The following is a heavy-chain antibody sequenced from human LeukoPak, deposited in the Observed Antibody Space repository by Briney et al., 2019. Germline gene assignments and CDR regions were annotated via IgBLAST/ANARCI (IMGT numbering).Heavy chain of an antibody. J-gene: IGHJ4*02. CDR3: ARDAANCYDSSGYYQSLDY. V-gene: IGHV4-38-2*02. CDR2: IYHSGST. D-gene: IGHD3-22*01. Sequence: SETLSLTCTVSGYSISSGCYWGWIRQPPGKGLEWIGSIYHSGSTYYNPSLKSRVTISVDTSKNQFSLKLSSVTAAVTAVYYCARDAANCYDSSGYYQSLDYWGQGTLVTVSS. CDR1: GYSISSGCY.